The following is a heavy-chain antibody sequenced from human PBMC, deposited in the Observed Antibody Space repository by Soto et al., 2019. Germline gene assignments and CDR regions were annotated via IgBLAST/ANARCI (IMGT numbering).Heavy chain of an antibody. J-gene: IGHJ4*02. D-gene: IGHD2-15*01. CDR1: GFTFSNYG. CDR3: ARGYCSGGSCYLDY. CDR2: ISGSGIYI. V-gene: IGHV3-21*01. Sequence: GGSLRLSCAASGFTFSNYGMDWVRQAPGKGLEWVSSISGSGIYIYYADSVKGRFTISRDNAKKSLSLQMNSLRAEDTAVYYCARGYCSGGSCYLDYWGQGTLVTVSS.